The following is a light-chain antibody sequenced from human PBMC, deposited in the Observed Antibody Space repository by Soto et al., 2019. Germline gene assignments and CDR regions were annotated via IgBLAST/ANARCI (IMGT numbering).Light chain of an antibody. J-gene: IGLJ2*01. V-gene: IGLV2-23*02. Sequence: SALTRPASVSGSPGQSITISCTGTSSDVGSYNLVSWYQQHPGKAPKLMIYEVSKRPSGVSNRFSGSKSGNTASLTISGLQAEDEADYYCRSYAGSSTLVFGGGTKVTVL. CDR1: SSDVGSYNL. CDR2: EVS. CDR3: RSYAGSSTLV.